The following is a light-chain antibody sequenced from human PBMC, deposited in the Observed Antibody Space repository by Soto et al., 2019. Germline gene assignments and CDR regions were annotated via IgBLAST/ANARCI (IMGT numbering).Light chain of an antibody. CDR2: DDS. Sequence: SYVVTQPPSVSVAPGQTAKITCGGNNIGSKSVHWYQQRPGQAPVLVIYDDSDRPSGIPDRFSGSNSGNTATVTISSVEAGDEDDYYCQVWDNVSDHWVFGGGTKLTVL. V-gene: IGLV3-21*02. CDR3: QVWDNVSDHWV. J-gene: IGLJ3*02. CDR1: NIGSKS.